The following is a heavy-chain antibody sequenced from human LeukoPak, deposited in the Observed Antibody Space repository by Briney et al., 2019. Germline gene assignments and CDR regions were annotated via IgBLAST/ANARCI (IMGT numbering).Heavy chain of an antibody. CDR1: GFTVSSTY. D-gene: IGHD6-13*01. V-gene: IGHV3-66*02. Sequence: GGSLRLSCAASGFTVSSTYMSWVRQAPGKGLEWVSVLYSGGTTYYADSVKGRFTISRDNSKNTLYPQMNSLRAEDTAVYYCARDSNYDYWGQGTLVTVSS. J-gene: IGHJ4*02. CDR3: ARDSNYDY. CDR2: LYSGGTT.